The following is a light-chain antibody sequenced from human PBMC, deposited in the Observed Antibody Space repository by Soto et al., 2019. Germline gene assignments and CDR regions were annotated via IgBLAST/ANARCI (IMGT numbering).Light chain of an antibody. CDR1: SSDVGSYNL. V-gene: IGLV2-23*01. Sequence: QSVLTQHASVSGSPGQSITLSCFGTSSDVGSYNLVSWYQQYPGKAPKLMIYEGSKRPSGVSNRFSGSKSGNTASLTISGLQAEDEADYYCCAHAGSSTSLYVFGTGTKVTVL. J-gene: IGLJ1*01. CDR2: EGS. CDR3: CAHAGSSTSLYV.